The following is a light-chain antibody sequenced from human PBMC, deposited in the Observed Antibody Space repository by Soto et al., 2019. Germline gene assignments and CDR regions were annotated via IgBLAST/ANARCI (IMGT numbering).Light chain of an antibody. CDR2: DAS. Sequence: ELAQSPAPLSLTRGHRPQPSSSASQSVSSYLAWYQQKPGQAPRLLIYDASNRATGIPARFSGSGSGTDFTLTISSLEPEDFAVYYCQQRSNWPPITFGQG. CDR1: QSVSSY. V-gene: IGKV3-11*01. CDR3: QQRSNWPPIT. J-gene: IGKJ5*01.